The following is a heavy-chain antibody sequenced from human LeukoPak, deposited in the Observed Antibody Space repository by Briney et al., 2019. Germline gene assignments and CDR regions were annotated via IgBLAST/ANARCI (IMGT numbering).Heavy chain of an antibody. D-gene: IGHD1-26*01. V-gene: IGHV3-11*01. Sequence: GGSLRLSCAASGFTFSDYYMSWIRQAPGKGLEWVSYISSSGTTISHTDSVKGRFTISRDNAKNSLYLQMNSLRAEDTAVYYCARDYRSTFDYWGQGTLVTVSS. CDR3: ARDYRSTFDY. J-gene: IGHJ4*02. CDR2: ISSSGTTI. CDR1: GFTFSDYY.